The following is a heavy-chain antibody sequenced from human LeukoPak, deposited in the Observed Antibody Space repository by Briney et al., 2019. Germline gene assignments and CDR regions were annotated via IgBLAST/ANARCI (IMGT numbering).Heavy chain of an antibody. CDR2: ITPSGGT. V-gene: IGHV1-2*02. CDR3: ARDRYGDGFAHFDY. Sequence: GASVKVSCKASGYTFTSYAMHWVRQAPGPGLEWMGWITPSGGTNYPQKFQGRVAITRDTSISTAYMDLSRLTSDDTAVYYCARDRYGDGFAHFDYWGQGALVTVSS. CDR1: GYTFTSYA. D-gene: IGHD5-24*01. J-gene: IGHJ4*02.